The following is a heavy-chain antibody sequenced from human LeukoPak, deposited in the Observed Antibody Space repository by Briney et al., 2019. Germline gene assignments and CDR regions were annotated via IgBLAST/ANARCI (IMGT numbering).Heavy chain of an antibody. CDR1: GFTFSSYA. CDR3: AGVVYRSGYYYSTDAFDI. D-gene: IGHD3-22*01. Sequence: GGSLRLSCAASGFTFSSYAMSWVRQAPGKGLEWVAVIWYDGSNKYYADSVKGRFTISRDNSKNTLYLQINSLRAEDTAVYYCAGVVYRSGYYYSTDAFDIWGQGTMVTVSS. J-gene: IGHJ3*02. V-gene: IGHV3-33*08. CDR2: IWYDGSNK.